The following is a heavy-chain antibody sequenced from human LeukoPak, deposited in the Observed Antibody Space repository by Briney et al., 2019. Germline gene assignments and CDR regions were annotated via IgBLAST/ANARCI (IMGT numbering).Heavy chain of an antibody. CDR3: AKDDVWSGFLFDY. CDR2: INSDGSST. J-gene: IGHJ4*02. CDR1: GFTFSSNW. V-gene: IGHV3-74*01. Sequence: PGGSLRLSCAAAGFTFSSNWMHWVRQAPGKGLVWVSRINSDGSSTSYADYVKGRFTISRDNSKNTLYLQMNSLRAEDTAVYYCAKDDVWSGFLFDYWGQGTLVTVSS. D-gene: IGHD3-3*01.